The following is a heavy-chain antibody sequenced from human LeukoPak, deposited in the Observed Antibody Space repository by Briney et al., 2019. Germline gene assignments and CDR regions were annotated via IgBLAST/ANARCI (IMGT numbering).Heavy chain of an antibody. D-gene: IGHD1-26*01. J-gene: IGHJ3*02. Sequence: SETLSLTCTVSGGSISSYYWSWIRQPPGKGLEWIGYIYYSGSTNYNPSLKSRVTISVDTSKNQFSLKLSSVTAADTAVYYCARNSQWELNAFDIWGQGTMVTVSS. CDR1: GGSISSYY. V-gene: IGHV4-59*12. CDR2: IYYSGST. CDR3: ARNSQWELNAFDI.